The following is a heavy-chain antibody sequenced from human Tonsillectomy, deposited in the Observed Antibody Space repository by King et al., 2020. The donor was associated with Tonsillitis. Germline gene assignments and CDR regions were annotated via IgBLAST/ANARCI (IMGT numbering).Heavy chain of an antibody. Sequence: DVQLVDSGGGLVQPGGSLRLSCAASEFTVSSNYMSWVRQAPGSGLEWVSCIYSGGSTYYADSVKGRFTISRDKSKNTLYLQLNSLGAEDTAVYYCARGLGYCSGGSCHSGDYWGQGALVTVSS. J-gene: IGHJ4*02. CDR3: ARGLGYCSGGSCHSGDY. CDR2: IYSGGST. V-gene: IGHV3-66*01. D-gene: IGHD2-15*01. CDR1: EFTVSSNY.